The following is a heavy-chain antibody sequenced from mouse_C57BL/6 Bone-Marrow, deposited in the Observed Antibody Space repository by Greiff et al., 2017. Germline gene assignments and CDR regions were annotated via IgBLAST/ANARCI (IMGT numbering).Heavy chain of an antibody. V-gene: IGHV1-69*01. Sequence: VQLQQPGAELVMPGASVKLSCKASGYTFTSYWMHWVKQRPGQGLEWIGEIDPSDSYTNYNQKFKGKSTLTVDKSSSTAYMQLSSLTSEDSAVYYCARSSQLWNYFDYWGQGTTLTVSS. D-gene: IGHD3-1*01. J-gene: IGHJ2*01. CDR1: GYTFTSYW. CDR3: ARSSQLWNYFDY. CDR2: IDPSDSYT.